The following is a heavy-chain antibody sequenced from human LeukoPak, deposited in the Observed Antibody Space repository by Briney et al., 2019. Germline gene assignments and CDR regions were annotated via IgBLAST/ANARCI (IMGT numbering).Heavy chain of an antibody. J-gene: IGHJ6*02. V-gene: IGHV1-18*01. Sequence: GASVKVSCKASGYTFTSYGISWVRQAPGQGLEWMGWISAYNGNTNYAQKLQGRVTMTTDTSTSTAYMELRSLRSDDTAVYYCARVGSAGGSGNPLGSNGHYYYYYGMDVWGQGTTVTVSS. CDR3: ARVGSAGGSGNPLGSNGHYYYYYGMDV. CDR1: GYTFTSYG. CDR2: ISAYNGNT. D-gene: IGHD3-10*01.